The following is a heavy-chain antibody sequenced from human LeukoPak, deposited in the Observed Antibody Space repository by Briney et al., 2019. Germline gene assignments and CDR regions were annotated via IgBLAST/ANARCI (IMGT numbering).Heavy chain of an antibody. V-gene: IGHV4-39*01. CDR1: GGSIGISSYC. Sequence: SETLSLTCTLSGGSIGISSYCWGWIRQPPGKGLEWIGSIYYSGSTYYNPSLKSRVTISVDTSKNHFSRKLSSVTAADTAVYYCANANWFDPWVQGTLVTVSS. CDR2: IYYSGST. CDR3: ANANWFDP. J-gene: IGHJ5*02.